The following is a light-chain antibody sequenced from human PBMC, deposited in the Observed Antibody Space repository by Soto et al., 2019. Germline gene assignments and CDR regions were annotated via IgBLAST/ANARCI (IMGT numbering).Light chain of an antibody. J-gene: IGKJ1*01. CDR1: PSISSW. CDR3: QQYNSYSRT. CDR2: DAS. V-gene: IGKV1-5*01. Sequence: DIQMTQSPSTLSASVGDRVTITCRASPSISSWLAWYQQKPGKAPKLLIYDASSLESGVPSRFSGSGSGTEFTLTISSLQPDDFATYYCQQYNSYSRTFGQGTKV.